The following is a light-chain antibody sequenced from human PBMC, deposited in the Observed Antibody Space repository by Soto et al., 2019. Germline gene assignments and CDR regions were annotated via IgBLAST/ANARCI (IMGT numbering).Light chain of an antibody. J-gene: IGKJ3*01. CDR3: QKYSSVPV. Sequence: DIQMTQSPTSLSASVGDRVTITCRASQDIRIFVAWYQQKPGKAPKLLIYAASTLQSGVPSRFSGSGSGTDFTLTINSLQPEDVATCSCQKYSSVPVFGPGTKVEIK. CDR1: QDIRIF. V-gene: IGKV1-27*01. CDR2: AAS.